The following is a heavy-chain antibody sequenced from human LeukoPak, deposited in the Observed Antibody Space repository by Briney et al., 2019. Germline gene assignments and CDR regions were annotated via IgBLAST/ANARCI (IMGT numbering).Heavy chain of an antibody. CDR1: GYTFTGYY. CDR3: ARGVLPAAMRGVGDAFDI. V-gene: IGHV1-2*04. D-gene: IGHD2-2*01. J-gene: IGHJ3*02. CDR2: INPNGGGT. Sequence: ASVKVSCKASGYTFTGYYMHWVRQAPGQGLEWMGWINPNGGGTNYAQKFQGWVTMTRDTSISTAYMELSRLRSDDTAVYYCARGVLPAAMRGVGDAFDIWGQGTMVTVSS.